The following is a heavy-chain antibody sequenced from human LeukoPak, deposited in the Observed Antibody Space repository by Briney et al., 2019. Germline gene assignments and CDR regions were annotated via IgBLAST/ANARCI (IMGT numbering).Heavy chain of an antibody. Sequence: GASLQISCEALGSIFTTYWIAWVRQLPGRGVDWMGIIYPGDSDTTYSPSFQGQVTISVDKSISTAYLQWSSLKASDTAMYYCARRGYDSSGYTDAFDIWGQGTMVTVSS. CDR3: ARRGYDSSGYTDAFDI. V-gene: IGHV5-51*01. D-gene: IGHD3-22*01. J-gene: IGHJ3*02. CDR1: GSIFTTYW. CDR2: IYPGDSDT.